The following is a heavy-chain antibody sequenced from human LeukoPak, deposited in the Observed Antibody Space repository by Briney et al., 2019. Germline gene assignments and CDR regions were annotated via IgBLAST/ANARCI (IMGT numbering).Heavy chain of an antibody. V-gene: IGHV4-61*02. CDR2: IYTSGST. CDR1: GGSISSGSYY. CDR3: ARSPYY. Sequence: PSQTLSLTCTVSGGSISSGSYYWSWIRQPAGKGLEWIGRIYTSGSTNYNPSLKSRVTISVDTSKNQFSLKLSSVTAADTAVYYCARSPYYWGQGTLVTVSS. J-gene: IGHJ4*02.